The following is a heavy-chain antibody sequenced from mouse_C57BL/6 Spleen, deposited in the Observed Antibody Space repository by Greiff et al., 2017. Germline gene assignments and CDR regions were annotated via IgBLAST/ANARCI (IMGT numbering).Heavy chain of an antibody. CDR2: IYPRDGST. CDR3: ARDYDYGSGRRNAMDY. J-gene: IGHJ4*01. D-gene: IGHD2-4*01. V-gene: IGHV1-78*01. Sequence: VQLVESDAELVKPGASVKISCKVSGYTFTDHTIHWMKQRPEQGLEWIGYIYPRDGSTKYNEKFKGKATLTADKSSSTAYMQLNSLTSEDSAVYFCARDYDYGSGRRNAMDYWGQGTSVTVSS. CDR1: GYTFTDHT.